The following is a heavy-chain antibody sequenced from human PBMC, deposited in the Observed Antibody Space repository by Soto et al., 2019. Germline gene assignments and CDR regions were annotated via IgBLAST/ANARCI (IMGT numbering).Heavy chain of an antibody. Sequence: ASVKVSCKASGYTFTGYYMHWVRQAPGQGLEWMGWINPNSGGTNYAQKFQGRVTMTRDTSISTAYMEQSRLRSDDTAVYSWARDWLTGVGAYWGQGSLVTVSS. CDR3: ARDWLTGVGAY. CDR2: INPNSGGT. D-gene: IGHD7-27*01. J-gene: IGHJ4*02. V-gene: IGHV1-2*02. CDR1: GYTFTGYY.